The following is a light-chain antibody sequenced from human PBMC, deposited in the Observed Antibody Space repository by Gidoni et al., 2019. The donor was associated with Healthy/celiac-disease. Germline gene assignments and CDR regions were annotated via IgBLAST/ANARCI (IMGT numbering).Light chain of an antibody. J-gene: IGKJ4*01. CDR2: GAS. CDR3: QQYNNWPLLT. CDR1: QSVSSN. V-gene: IGKV3-15*01. Sequence: EIVMTQSPATLSVSQGERATLSCRASQSVSSNLAWYQQKPGQAPRLLIYGASTRATGIPARFSGSGSGPEFPLTISSLQSEDFAVYYCQQYNNWPLLTFGGXTKVEIK.